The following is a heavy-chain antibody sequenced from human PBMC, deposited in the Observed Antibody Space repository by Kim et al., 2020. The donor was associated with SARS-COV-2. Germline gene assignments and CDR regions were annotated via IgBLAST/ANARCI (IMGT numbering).Heavy chain of an antibody. J-gene: IGHJ3*01. CDR2: IKNDGTEI. D-gene: IGHD1-1*01. Sequence: GGSLRLSCAASQFTFSTYWMHWVRQAPGKGLEWVSRIKNDGTEISHVDSVKGRFTISRDNAKNTVYLQMNSLRAEDTALYYCAEGLGDGTGFYFWGQGTMILVSS. CDR1: QFTFSTYW. V-gene: IGHV3-74*01. CDR3: AEGLGDGTGFYF.